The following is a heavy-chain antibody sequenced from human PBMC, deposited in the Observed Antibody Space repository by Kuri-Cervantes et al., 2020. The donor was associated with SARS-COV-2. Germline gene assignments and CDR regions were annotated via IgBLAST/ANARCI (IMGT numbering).Heavy chain of an antibody. CDR1: GFTFSSYW. CDR3: ARDPYSSSWYRYYYGMDV. CDR2: INSDGSST. J-gene: IGHJ6*02. Sequence: GESLKISCAASGFTFSSYWMHWVRQAPGKGLVWVSRINSDGSSTSYADSVKGRFTISRDNAKNSLYLQMNSLRAEDTAVYYCARDPYSSSWYRYYYGMDVWGQGTTVTVSS. D-gene: IGHD6-13*01. V-gene: IGHV3-74*01.